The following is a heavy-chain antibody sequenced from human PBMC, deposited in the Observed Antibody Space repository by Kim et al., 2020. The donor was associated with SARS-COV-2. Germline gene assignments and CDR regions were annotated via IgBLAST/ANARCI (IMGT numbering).Heavy chain of an antibody. D-gene: IGHD6-13*01. Sequence: GGSLRLSCAASGFTFSSYAMSWVRQAPGKGLEWVSAISGSGGSTYYADSVKGRFTISRDNSKNTLYLQMNSLRAEDTAVYYCAKVRQQLYYYYYGMDVWGQGTTVTVSS. CDR1: GFTFSSYA. CDR2: ISGSGGST. V-gene: IGHV3-23*01. J-gene: IGHJ6*02. CDR3: AKVRQQLYYYYYGMDV.